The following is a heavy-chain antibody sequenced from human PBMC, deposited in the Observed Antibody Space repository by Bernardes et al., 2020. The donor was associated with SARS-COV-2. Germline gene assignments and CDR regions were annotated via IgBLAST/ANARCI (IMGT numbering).Heavy chain of an antibody. CDR1: GFIFNNYG. Sequence: GGSLRLSCAASGFIFNNYGMSWVRQAPGKGLEWVSSIIKTGDSTYYADSVKGRFTISRDNAKNSLYLQMNSLRAEDTAVYYCATRGGSEWGQGTLVTVSS. CDR2: IIKTGDST. V-gene: IGHV3-23*01. D-gene: IGHD1-26*01. CDR3: ATRGGSE. J-gene: IGHJ4*02.